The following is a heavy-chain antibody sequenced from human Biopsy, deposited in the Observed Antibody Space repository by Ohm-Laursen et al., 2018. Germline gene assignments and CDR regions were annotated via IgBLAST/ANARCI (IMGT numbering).Heavy chain of an antibody. CDR3: TRGGYYYDSLAYYYWFDP. V-gene: IGHV1-2*02. Sequence: ASVKVSCKTSGYTFTDYFVHWVRQAPGQGLKWMGWIDTINGGTRSAQKFQGRVTMTRDTSISTAYVDLSSLRSDDTAVYYCTRGGYYYDSLAYYYWFDPWGQGTLVTVSS. CDR1: GYTFTDYF. CDR2: IDTINGGT. D-gene: IGHD3-22*01. J-gene: IGHJ5*02.